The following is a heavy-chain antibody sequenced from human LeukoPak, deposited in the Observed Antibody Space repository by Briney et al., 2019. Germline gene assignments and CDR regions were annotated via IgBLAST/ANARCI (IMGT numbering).Heavy chain of an antibody. D-gene: IGHD7-27*01. CDR3: AKKTGDQFALYYYYYMDV. Sequence: PGGSLRLSCAASGFTFSSYSMNWVRRAPGKGLEWISYISSGSTTMTYADSVKGRFTISRDNSKNTLYLQMNSLRAEDTAVYYCAKKTGDQFALYYYYYMDVWGKGTTVTVSS. CDR1: GFTFSSYS. J-gene: IGHJ6*03. V-gene: IGHV3-48*01. CDR2: ISSGSTTM.